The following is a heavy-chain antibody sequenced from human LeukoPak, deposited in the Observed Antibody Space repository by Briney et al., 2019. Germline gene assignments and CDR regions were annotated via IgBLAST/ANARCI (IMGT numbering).Heavy chain of an antibody. CDR3: AREGVTMIVVGYYFDY. CDR1: GFTFSSYW. V-gene: IGHV3-7*01. D-gene: IGHD3-22*01. Sequence: QSWGSLRLSCAASGFTFSSYWMSWVRQAPGKGLEWVANIKQDGSEKYYVDSVKGRFTISRDNAKNSLYLQMNSLRAEDTAVYYCAREGVTMIVVGYYFDYWGQGTLVTVSS. CDR2: IKQDGSEK. J-gene: IGHJ4*02.